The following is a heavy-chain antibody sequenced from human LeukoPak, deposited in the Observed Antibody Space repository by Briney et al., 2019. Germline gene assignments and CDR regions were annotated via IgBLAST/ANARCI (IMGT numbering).Heavy chain of an antibody. CDR3: ARVPGSSYEVAPYYMDV. J-gene: IGHJ6*03. CDR1: GYTVSSNY. CDR2: IYSGGST. V-gene: IGHV3-66*02. Sequence: GGSLRLSCAASGYTVSSNYMSWVRQAPGKGLEWVSVIYSGGSTYYADSVKGRFTISRDNSKNTLYLQMNSLRAEDTAVYYCARVPGSSYEVAPYYMDVWGKGTTVTVS. D-gene: IGHD6-13*01.